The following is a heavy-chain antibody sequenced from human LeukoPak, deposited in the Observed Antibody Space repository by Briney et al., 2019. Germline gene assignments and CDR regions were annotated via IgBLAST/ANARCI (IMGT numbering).Heavy chain of an antibody. CDR3: ARHVQDPITMVRGVVRNWFDP. CDR2: VYPGDSDT. D-gene: IGHD3-10*01. V-gene: IGHV5-51*01. CDR1: GYRFTSYW. J-gene: IGHJ5*02. Sequence: GESLKISCKGSGYRFTSYWIAWVRQMPGKGLEWMGIVYPGDSDTRYSPSFQGQLSISVDKSISTAYLQWSSLKASDTAMYYCARHVQDPITMVRGVVRNWFDPWGQGTLVTVSS.